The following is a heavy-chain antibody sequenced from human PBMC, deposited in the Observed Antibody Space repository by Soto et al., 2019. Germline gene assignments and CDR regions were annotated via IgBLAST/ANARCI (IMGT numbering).Heavy chain of an antibody. CDR2: ISYDGSNK. J-gene: IGHJ1*01. V-gene: IGHV3-30-3*01. D-gene: IGHD6-19*01. CDR1: GFTFSSYA. Sequence: VQLVESGGGVVQPGRSLRLSCAASGFTFSSYAMHWVRQAPGKGLEWVAVISYDGSNKYYADSVKGRFTISRDNSKNTLYLQMNSLRAEDTAVYYCARDRVAVAGTAEYFQHWGQGTLVTVSS. CDR3: ARDRVAVAGTAEYFQH.